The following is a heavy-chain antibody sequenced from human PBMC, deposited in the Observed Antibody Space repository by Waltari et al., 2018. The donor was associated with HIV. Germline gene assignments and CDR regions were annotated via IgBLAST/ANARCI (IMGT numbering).Heavy chain of an antibody. CDR1: GGSFSGYY. V-gene: IGHV4-34*01. Sequence: QVQLQQWGAGLLKPSETLSLTCAVYGGSFSGYYWSWIRQPPGKGLEWIGEINHSGSTNYNPSLKSRVTISVDTSKNQFSLKLSSVAAADTAVYYCARTRFLEWLLSKAPFDYWGQGTLVTVSS. CDR2: INHSGST. CDR3: ARTRFLEWLLSKAPFDY. J-gene: IGHJ4*02. D-gene: IGHD3-3*01.